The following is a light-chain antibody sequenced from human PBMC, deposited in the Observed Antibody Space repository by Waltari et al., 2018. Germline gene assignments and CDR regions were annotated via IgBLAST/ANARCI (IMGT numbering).Light chain of an antibody. CDR1: SSDVGGYKY. V-gene: IGLV2-8*01. CDR2: EVI. Sequence: QSALTQPPSASGSPGQSVTISCTGTSSDVGGYKYVSWYQQHPGKAPKLMIYEVIKRPSGVPDRFSGSKSGNTASLTVSGLQAEDEADYYCSSYAGNNFVVFGGGTKLTVL. CDR3: SSYAGNNFVV. J-gene: IGLJ2*01.